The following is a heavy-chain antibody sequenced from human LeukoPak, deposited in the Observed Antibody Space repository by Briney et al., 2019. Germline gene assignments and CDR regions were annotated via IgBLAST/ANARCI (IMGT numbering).Heavy chain of an antibody. CDR3: ARSVVVPAAILNYYYYYYMDV. J-gene: IGHJ6*03. V-gene: IGHV1-69*05. D-gene: IGHD2-2*02. CDR1: GGTFSSYA. Sequence: ASVKVSCKASGGTFSSYAISWVRQAPGQGLVWMGGIIPIFGTANYAQKFQGRVTITMDESTSTAYMELSSLRSEDTAVYYCARSVVVPAAILNYYYYYYMDVWGKGTTVTVSS. CDR2: IIPIFGTA.